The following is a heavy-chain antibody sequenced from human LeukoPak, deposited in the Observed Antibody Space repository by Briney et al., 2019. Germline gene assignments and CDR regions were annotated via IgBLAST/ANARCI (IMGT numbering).Heavy chain of an antibody. CDR1: GGSFSGYY. D-gene: IGHD3-10*01. V-gene: IGHV4-34*01. CDR2: INHSGST. Sequence: SETLSLTCAVYGGSFSGYYWSWIRQPPGKGLEWIGEINHSGSTNYNPSLKSRVTTSVDTSKNQFSLKLSSVTAADTAVYYCARASLIKDAFDIWGQGTMVTVSS. CDR3: ARASLIKDAFDI. J-gene: IGHJ3*02.